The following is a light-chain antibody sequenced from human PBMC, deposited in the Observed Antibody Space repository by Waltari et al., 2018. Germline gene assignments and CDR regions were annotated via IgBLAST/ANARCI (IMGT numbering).Light chain of an antibody. CDR3: QQSYGKPYT. CDR1: QDISNY. V-gene: IGKV1-33*01. CDR2: DAS. J-gene: IGKJ2*01. Sequence: DIQMTQSPSSLSASVGDRVTITCQASQDISNYLNWYQQKPGKAPKLLIYDASNLETGGPSRFSGSGSGTDFTFTISSLQPEDIATYYCQQSYGKPYTFGQGTKLEIK.